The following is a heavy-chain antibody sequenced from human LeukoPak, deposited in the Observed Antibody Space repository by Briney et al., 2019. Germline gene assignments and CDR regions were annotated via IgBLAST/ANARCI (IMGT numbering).Heavy chain of an antibody. CDR3: ARRIQGMAPYYFDY. D-gene: IGHD5-24*01. J-gene: IGHJ4*02. CDR2: ISSKSSYI. Sequence: GGSLRLSCAASGFTFSDYSMNWVRQAPGKGLEWVSSISSKSSYIYYTDSVKGRFTISRDNAKNTLYLQMNSLRAEDTAVYYCARRIQGMAPYYFDYWGQGTLVTVSS. V-gene: IGHV3-21*01. CDR1: GFTFSDYS.